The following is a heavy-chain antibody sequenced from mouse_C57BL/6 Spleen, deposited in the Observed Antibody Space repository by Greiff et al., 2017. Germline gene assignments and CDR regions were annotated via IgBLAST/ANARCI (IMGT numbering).Heavy chain of an antibody. CDR2: IDPNSGGT. CDR3: ARWDYGSSYYAMDY. V-gene: IGHV1-72*01. Sequence: QVQLQQPGAELVKPGASVKLSCKASGYTFTSYWMHWVKQRPGRGLEWIGRIDPNSGGTKYNEKFKSKATLTVDKPSSTAYMQLISLTSEDSAVYYCARWDYGSSYYAMDYWGQGTSVTVSS. J-gene: IGHJ4*01. CDR1: GYTFTSYW. D-gene: IGHD1-1*01.